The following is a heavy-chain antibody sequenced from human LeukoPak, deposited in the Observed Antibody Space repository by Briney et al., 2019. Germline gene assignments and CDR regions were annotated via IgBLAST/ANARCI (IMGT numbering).Heavy chain of an antibody. J-gene: IGHJ4*02. CDR2: IKQDGSEK. CDR3: ARGGDGYNSVDFDY. Sequence: GGSLRLSCAASGFTFSSYWMSWVRQAPGKGLEGVANIKQDGSEKYYVDSVKGRFTISRDNAKNSLYLQMNSLRAEDTAVYYCARGGDGYNSVDFDYWGQGTLVTVSS. D-gene: IGHD5-24*01. CDR1: GFTFSSYW. V-gene: IGHV3-7*01.